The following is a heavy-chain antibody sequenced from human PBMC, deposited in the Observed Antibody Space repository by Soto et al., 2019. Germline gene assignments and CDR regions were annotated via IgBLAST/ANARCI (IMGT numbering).Heavy chain of an antibody. CDR2: TSYDGSNK. CDR1: GFTFRSYV. V-gene: IGHV3-33*05. J-gene: IGHJ1*01. D-gene: IGHD3-16*01. CDR3: ARWGTTGGLDV. Sequence: QVQLVESGGGVVQPGTSRRLSCVGSGFTFRSYVIHWVRQAPGKGLEWVALTSYDGSNKDYDDSVKGRFTTSRDNSRNTVDLQMDSLRREDTALYYCARWGTTGGLDVWGQGTLVSVSS.